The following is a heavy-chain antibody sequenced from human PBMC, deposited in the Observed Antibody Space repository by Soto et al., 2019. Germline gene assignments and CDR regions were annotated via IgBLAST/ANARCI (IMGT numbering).Heavy chain of an antibody. D-gene: IGHD3-9*01. CDR2: INPNSGGT. CDR1: GYTFTGYY. J-gene: IGHJ6*03. CDR3: ARDSSGKDYDILTGYYYYYYYMDV. V-gene: IGHV1-2*04. Sequence: QVQLVQSGAEVKKPGASVKVSCKASGYTFTGYYMHWVRQAPGQGLEWMGWINPNSGGTNYAQKFQGWVTMTRDTSISTAYMELSRLRSDDTAVYYCARDSSGKDYDILTGYYYYYYYMDVWSKGTTVTVSS.